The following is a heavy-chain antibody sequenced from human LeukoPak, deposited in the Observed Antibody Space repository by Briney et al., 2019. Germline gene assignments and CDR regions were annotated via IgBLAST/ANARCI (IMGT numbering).Heavy chain of an antibody. J-gene: IGHJ4*02. Sequence: GGSLRLSCAASGFTFSTYAMHWVRQAPGKGLEWVGVISYDGSNKYYADSVKGRFTISRDNSKNTLYLEMNSLRAEDTAVYYCAREVRGLINIFGYWGQGTLVTVSS. D-gene: IGHD3-10*01. CDR3: AREVRGLINIFGY. CDR2: ISYDGSNK. CDR1: GFTFSTYA. V-gene: IGHV3-30-3*01.